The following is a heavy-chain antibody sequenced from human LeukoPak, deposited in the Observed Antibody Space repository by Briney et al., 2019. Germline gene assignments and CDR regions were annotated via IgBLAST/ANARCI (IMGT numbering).Heavy chain of an antibody. D-gene: IGHD3-10*01. Sequence: ASVKVSCKASGYSFTGHYMHWVRQAPGQGLERMGWINPKSGGTNYAQKFQGRVTMTRDTSISTAYMDMSSLRSDDTAVYYCAKSNGYGLVDIWGQGTMVTVSS. V-gene: IGHV1-2*02. CDR3: AKSNGYGLVDI. CDR1: GYSFTGHY. J-gene: IGHJ3*02. CDR2: INPKSGGT.